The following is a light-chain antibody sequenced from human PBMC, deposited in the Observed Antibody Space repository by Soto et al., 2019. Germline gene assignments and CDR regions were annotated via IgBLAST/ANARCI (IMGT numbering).Light chain of an antibody. CDR1: QSVSSSY. Sequence: EIVLTQSPGTLSLSPGERATLSCRASQSVSSSYLAWYQQKPGQAPRLLIYGASSMATGIPVRFSGSGSRTDFTLTISRLEPEDFAVYYCQQYGSSPPITFGGGTKVDIK. J-gene: IGKJ4*01. CDR3: QQYGSSPPIT. CDR2: GAS. V-gene: IGKV3-20*01.